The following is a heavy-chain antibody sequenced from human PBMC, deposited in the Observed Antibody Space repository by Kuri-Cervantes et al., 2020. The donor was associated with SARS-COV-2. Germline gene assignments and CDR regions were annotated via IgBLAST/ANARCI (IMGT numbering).Heavy chain of an antibody. CDR3: ARGWEVAFDY. CDR1: GDSISSDSYY. Sequence: SETLSLTCTVSGDSISSDSYYWTWVRQPAGKGLEWIGRIYSSGTTNYSPSLKSRVTISIDTSKTHFSLLLSSVTAADTAVYYCARGWEVAFDYWGQGTLVTVSS. V-gene: IGHV4-61*02. J-gene: IGHJ4*02. D-gene: IGHD1-26*01. CDR2: IYSSGTT.